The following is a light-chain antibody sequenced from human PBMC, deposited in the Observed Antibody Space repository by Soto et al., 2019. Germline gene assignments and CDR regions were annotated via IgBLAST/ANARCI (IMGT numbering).Light chain of an antibody. Sequence: DIQMTQSPSTLSASVGDRVTITCRASQSISNWLAWYQQKPGKPPKLLIYHASSLESGVPLRFSGSGSGTEFTLTISSLQPDDFATYYCQQYNSYLLTFGGGTKVEIK. V-gene: IGKV1-5*01. CDR1: QSISNW. J-gene: IGKJ4*01. CDR2: HAS. CDR3: QQYNSYLLT.